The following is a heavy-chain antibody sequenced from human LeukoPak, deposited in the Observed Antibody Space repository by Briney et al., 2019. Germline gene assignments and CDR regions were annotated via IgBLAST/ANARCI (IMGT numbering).Heavy chain of an antibody. CDR1: GVTFSYYT. J-gene: IGHJ6*03. CDR3: AGIPVFGVVLHQEPV. D-gene: IGHD3-3*01. CDR2: FIPILDTA. Sequence: ASVKVSCKASGVTFSYYTLNWVRQPPGQGLEWMGVFIPILDTANSTQKFQGRLTITADKSTNTVYMELSRLRFDDTAVYFCAGIPVFGVVLHQEPVWGKGPTVTVSS. V-gene: IGHV1-69*08.